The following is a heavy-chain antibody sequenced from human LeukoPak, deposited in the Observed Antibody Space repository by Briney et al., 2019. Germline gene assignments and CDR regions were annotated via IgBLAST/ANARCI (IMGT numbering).Heavy chain of an antibody. J-gene: IGHJ4*02. CDR2: ISSSSSYI. CDR3: ASDWFLFDY. D-gene: IGHD3-3*01. Sequence: GGSMTLSCAVSGFTFSSYSMNWVRQAEGEGLEWVSSISSSSSYIYYADSVKGRFTISRDNAKNAQNLLMNSLRAEDTAVYYCASDWFLFDYWGQGTLVTVSS. CDR1: GFTFSSYS. V-gene: IGHV3-21*01.